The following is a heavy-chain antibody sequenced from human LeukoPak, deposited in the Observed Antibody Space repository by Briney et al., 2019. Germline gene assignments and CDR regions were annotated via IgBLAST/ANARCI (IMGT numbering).Heavy chain of an antibody. Sequence: PSVTLSLTCTVSGGAITNYYWSWIRQPPGKGLEWIGYMYYSGSTNYNPSLKSRVTMSVDTSNNQISLKMTSLTAADTAVYYCARAPAGQPYYYMDVWGKGTTVTVSS. CDR1: GGAITNYY. CDR3: ARAPAGQPYYYMDV. J-gene: IGHJ6*03. V-gene: IGHV4-59*01. D-gene: IGHD2-2*01. CDR2: MYYSGST.